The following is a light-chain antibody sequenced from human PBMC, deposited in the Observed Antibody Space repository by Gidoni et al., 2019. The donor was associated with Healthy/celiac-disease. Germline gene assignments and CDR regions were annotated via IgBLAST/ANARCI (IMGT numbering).Light chain of an antibody. V-gene: IGLV3-1*01. CDR2: QDS. J-gene: IGLJ1*01. CDR1: KLGDKY. Sequence: SYELTQPPSVPVSPGQTASITCPGDKLGDKYACWYQQKPGQSPVLVIYQDSKRPSGIPERFSGSNSGNTATLTISGTQAMDEADYYCQAWDSSTVFGTGTKVTVL. CDR3: QAWDSSTV.